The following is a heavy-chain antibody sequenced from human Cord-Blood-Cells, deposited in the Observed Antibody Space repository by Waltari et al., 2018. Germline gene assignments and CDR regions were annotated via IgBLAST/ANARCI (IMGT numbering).Heavy chain of an antibody. CDR3: ARRCSGGSCYSDYYYGMDV. V-gene: IGHV1-69*01. CDR2: IIPIFGTA. D-gene: IGHD2-15*01. Sequence: QVQLVLSGAEVDTHASSVKVSWKASGATSSSYAMSWVRPAPGQGLEWMGGIIPIFGTANYAQKFQGRVTIHADESTSTAYMELSSLRSEDTAVYYCARRCSGGSCYSDYYYGMDVWGQGTTVTVSS. CDR1: GATSSSYA. J-gene: IGHJ6*02.